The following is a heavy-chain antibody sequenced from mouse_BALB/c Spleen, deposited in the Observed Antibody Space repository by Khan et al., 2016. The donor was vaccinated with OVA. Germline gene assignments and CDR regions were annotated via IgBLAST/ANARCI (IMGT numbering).Heavy chain of an antibody. CDR3: ASHLTGSFAY. Sequence: EVELVESGGDLVKPGGSLKLSCEASGFTFSSYSMSWVRQTPGKRLEWVASISSGGGYTYYKDNVKGRVTISRDKAKNTLYLEMSSLTSEDTAIYYCASHLTGSFAYWGQGTLVTVSA. V-gene: IGHV5-6*01. CDR2: ISSGGGYT. J-gene: IGHJ3*01. CDR1: GFTFSSYS. D-gene: IGHD4-1*01.